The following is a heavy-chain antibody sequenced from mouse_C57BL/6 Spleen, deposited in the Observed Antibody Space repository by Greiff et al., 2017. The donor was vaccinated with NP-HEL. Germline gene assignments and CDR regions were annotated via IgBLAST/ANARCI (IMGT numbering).Heavy chain of an antibody. CDR3: TRSPFTTVVEGDY. V-gene: IGHV1-15*01. J-gene: IGHJ2*01. Sequence: VKLMESGAELVRPGASVTLSCKASGYTFTDYEMHWVKQTPVHGLEWIGAIDPETGGTAYNQKFKGKAILTADKSSSTAYMELRSLTSEDSAVYYCTRSPFTTVVEGDYWGQGTTLTVSS. CDR2: IDPETGGT. D-gene: IGHD1-1*01. CDR1: GYTFTDYE.